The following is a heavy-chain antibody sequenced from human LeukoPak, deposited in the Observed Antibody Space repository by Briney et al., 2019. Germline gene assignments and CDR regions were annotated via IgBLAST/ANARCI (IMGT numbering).Heavy chain of an antibody. J-gene: IGHJ4*02. V-gene: IGHV3-23*01. Sequence: GGSLRLSCAASGFTFSSYAMSWVRQAPGKGLEWVSAISGSGGSTYYADSVKGRFTISRHNSKNTLYLQMNSLRVEDTAVYYCASGKGYCSSTSCYADDYWGQGTLVTVSS. CDR2: ISGSGGST. D-gene: IGHD2-2*01. CDR3: ASGKGYCSSTSCYADDY. CDR1: GFTFSSYA.